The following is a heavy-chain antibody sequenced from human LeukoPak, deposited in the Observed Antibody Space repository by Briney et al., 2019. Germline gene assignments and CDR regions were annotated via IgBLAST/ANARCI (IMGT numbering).Heavy chain of an antibody. D-gene: IGHD2-15*01. V-gene: IGHV1-58*01. Sequence: SVKVSCKASGFTFTSSAVQWVRQARGQRLEWIGWIVVGSGNTNYAQKFQERVTITRDMSTSTAYMELSSLRSEDTAVYYCAREGCSGGSCYRNWFDPWGQGTLVTVSS. CDR3: AREGCSGGSCYRNWFDP. CDR1: GFTFTSSA. J-gene: IGHJ5*01. CDR2: IVVGSGNT.